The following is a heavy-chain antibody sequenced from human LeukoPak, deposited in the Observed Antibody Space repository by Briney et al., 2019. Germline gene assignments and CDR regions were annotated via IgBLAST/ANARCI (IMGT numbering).Heavy chain of an antibody. V-gene: IGHV1-2*02. D-gene: IGHD3-22*01. CDR3: ARGGGSYYYDSSGINWFDP. CDR2: INPNSGGT. Sequence: ASVKVSCKASGYTFTGYHMHWVRQAPGQGLEWMGWINPNSGGTNYAQKFQGRVTMTRDTSISTAYMELSRLRSDDTAVYYCARGGGSYYYDSSGINWFDPWGRGTLVTVSS. CDR1: GYTFTGYH. J-gene: IGHJ5*02.